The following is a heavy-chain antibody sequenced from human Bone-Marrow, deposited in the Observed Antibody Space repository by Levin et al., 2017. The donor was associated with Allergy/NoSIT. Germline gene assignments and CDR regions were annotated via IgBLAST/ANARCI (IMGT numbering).Heavy chain of an antibody. CDR2: INHSGST. CDR1: GGSFSGYY. Sequence: GSLRLSCAVYGGSFSGYYWSWIRQPPGKGLEWIGEINHSGSTNYNPSLKSRVTISVDTSKNQFSLKLSSVTAADTAVYYCAIGARSCYFRWFDPWGQGTLVTVSS. CDR3: AIGARSCYFRWFDP. J-gene: IGHJ5*02. V-gene: IGHV4-34*01. D-gene: IGHD2-15*01.